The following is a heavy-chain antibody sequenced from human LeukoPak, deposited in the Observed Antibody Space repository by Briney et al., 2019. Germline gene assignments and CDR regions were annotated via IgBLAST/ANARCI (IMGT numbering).Heavy chain of an antibody. D-gene: IGHD3-9*01. J-gene: IGHJ4*02. CDR3: VGGVLRYFVAFDY. Sequence: SETLSLTCTVSGYSISSGYYWGWIRQPPGKGLEWIGSIYHSGSTYYNPSLKSRVTISVDTSKNQFSLKLSSVTAVDTAVYYCVGGVLRYFVAFDYWGQGTLVTVSS. V-gene: IGHV4-38-2*02. CDR1: GYSISSGYY. CDR2: IYHSGST.